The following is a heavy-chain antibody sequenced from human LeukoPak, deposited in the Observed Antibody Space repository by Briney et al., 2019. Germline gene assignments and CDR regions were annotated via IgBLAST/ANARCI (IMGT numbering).Heavy chain of an antibody. V-gene: IGHV4-38-2*01. CDR2: IFQRGYS. D-gene: IGHD1-1*01. CDR3: AGDKETTGNGRPNWFDP. CDR1: GYSISSGYY. J-gene: IGHJ5*02. Sequence: SETLSLTCAVSGYSISSGYYWGWIRQPPGKGLQWIGSIFQRGYSYYNPSLKSRVTISVDTSRNQFSLKLSSVTAADTAVYYCAGDKETTGNGRPNWFDPWGQGTLVAVSS.